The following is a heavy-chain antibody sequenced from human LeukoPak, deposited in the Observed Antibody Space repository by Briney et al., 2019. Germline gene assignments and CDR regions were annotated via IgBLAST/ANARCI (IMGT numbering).Heavy chain of an antibody. CDR2: IYYSGST. Sequence: SETLSLTCTVSGGSISSSSYYWGWIRQPPGKGLEWIGSIYYSGSTYYNPSLKSRVTISVDTSKNQFSLKLSSVTAADTAVYYCARDQDYGSGIVSDYWGQGTLVTVSS. D-gene: IGHD3-10*01. CDR3: ARDQDYGSGIVSDY. V-gene: IGHV4-39*07. CDR1: GGSISSSSYY. J-gene: IGHJ4*02.